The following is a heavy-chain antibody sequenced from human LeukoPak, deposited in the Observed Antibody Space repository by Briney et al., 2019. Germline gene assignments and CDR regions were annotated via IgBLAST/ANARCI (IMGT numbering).Heavy chain of an antibody. CDR2: IWYDGSNK. CDR1: GSTFTSYG. CDR3: ARVSFYDSSGYYPPDY. V-gene: IGHV3-33*01. Sequence: GGSLRLSCAASGSTFTSYGMHWVRQAPGKGLEWVAVIWYDGSNKYYADSVKGRFTISRDNSKNTLYLQMNSLRAEDTAVYYCARVSFYDSSGYYPPDYWGQGTLVTVSS. D-gene: IGHD3-22*01. J-gene: IGHJ4*02.